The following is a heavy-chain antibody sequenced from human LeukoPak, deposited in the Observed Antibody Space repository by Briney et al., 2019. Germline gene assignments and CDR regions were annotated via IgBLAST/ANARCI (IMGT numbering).Heavy chain of an antibody. CDR3: ARAGVAVAPDAFDI. D-gene: IGHD6-19*01. J-gene: IGHJ3*02. CDR1: GFTFSSYA. Sequence: GGSLRLSCAASGFTFSSYAMNWVRQAPGKGLEWVSYISSSGSTIYYADSVKGRFTISRDNAKNSLYLQMNSLRAEDTAVYYCARAGVAVAPDAFDIWGQGTMVTVSS. V-gene: IGHV3-48*03. CDR2: ISSSGSTI.